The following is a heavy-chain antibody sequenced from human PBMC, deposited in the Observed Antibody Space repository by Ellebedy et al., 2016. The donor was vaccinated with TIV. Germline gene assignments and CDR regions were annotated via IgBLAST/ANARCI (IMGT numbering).Heavy chain of an antibody. CDR3: ARGYGPSCSGGSCYSD. D-gene: IGHD2-15*01. CDR2: ISPYNGNT. CDR1: GYTFTNYD. V-gene: IGHV1-18*01. Sequence: AASVKVSCKASGYTFTNYDINWVRQAPGQGLEWMGWISPYNGNTNYAQKLPGRVTMTTDTSANTAYMELRSLRSDDTAVYYCARGYGPSCSGGSCYSDWGQGTLVTVSS. J-gene: IGHJ4*02.